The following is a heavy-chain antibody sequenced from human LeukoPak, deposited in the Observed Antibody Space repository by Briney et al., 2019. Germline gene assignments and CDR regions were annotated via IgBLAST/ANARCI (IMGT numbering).Heavy chain of an antibody. D-gene: IGHD1-14*01. CDR1: GFTFNNYW. CDR3: AIERREEPSNFDRNRFAY. J-gene: IGHJ4*02. Sequence: PGGSLRLSCVASGFTFNNYWMNWVRQAPGRGLEWVANIREDGSEKNYVDSVKGRFTISRENAKNSLYLQMDNLRAEDTAVYYCAIERREEPSNFDRNRFAYWGQGTLVTVSS. V-gene: IGHV3-7*05. CDR2: IREDGSEK.